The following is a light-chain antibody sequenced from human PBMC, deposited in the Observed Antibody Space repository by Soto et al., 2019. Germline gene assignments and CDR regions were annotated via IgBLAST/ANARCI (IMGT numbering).Light chain of an antibody. CDR1: SSDVGGYDF. Sequence: QSALTQPASVSGSPGQSITISCTGTSSDVGGYDFVSWYQHSPGKAPKLIIYEVRTRPSGVSDRFSGSKSGNTASLTISGLQAEDEADYYCSSYTSDWGVFGTGTKVTVL. V-gene: IGLV2-14*01. CDR3: SSYTSDWGV. CDR2: EVR. J-gene: IGLJ1*01.